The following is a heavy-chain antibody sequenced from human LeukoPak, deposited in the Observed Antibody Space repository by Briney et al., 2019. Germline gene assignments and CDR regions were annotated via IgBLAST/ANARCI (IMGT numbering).Heavy chain of an antibody. Sequence: ASVKVSCKASGYIFTNYYMHWVRQAPGQGLEWMGIINPSGDSPRYAQKFQGRVTMTRDMSTSTVYMELSSLRSEDTAVYYCARGAGVINLWGQGTLVTVSS. D-gene: IGHD3-16*02. CDR3: ARGAGVINL. CDR1: GYIFTNYY. CDR2: INPSGDSP. V-gene: IGHV1-46*01. J-gene: IGHJ5*02.